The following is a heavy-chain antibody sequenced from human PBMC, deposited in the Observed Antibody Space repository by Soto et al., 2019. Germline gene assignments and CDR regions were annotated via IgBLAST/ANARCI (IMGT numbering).Heavy chain of an antibody. V-gene: IGHV4-34*01. Sequence: SETLSLTCAVYGWSFSGYYWTWIRQPPGTGLEWIGEINHSGSTNYNPSLKSRVTISVDTSKNQFSLTLSSMTAADTAVYYCALRSMAVVPEYWGQGTLVTVSS. CDR2: INHSGST. D-gene: IGHD3-22*01. J-gene: IGHJ4*02. CDR3: ALRSMAVVPEY. CDR1: GWSFSGYY.